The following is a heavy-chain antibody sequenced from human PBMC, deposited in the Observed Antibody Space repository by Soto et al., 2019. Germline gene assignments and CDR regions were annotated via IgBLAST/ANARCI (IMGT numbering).Heavy chain of an antibody. CDR2: INPGGGIT. CDR1: GYTFTSYY. J-gene: IGHJ4*02. D-gene: IGHD6-19*01. V-gene: IGHV1-46*01. Sequence: QVQLEQSGAEVKNPGASVKVSCKASGYTFTSYYMHWVRQAPGQGLEWMGVINPGGGITSYAENLHGRVTMTRDTSTSTAYMEFSSLRSEDTAIYYCARGLAVAYSPALLWGQGTLLTVYS. CDR3: ARGLAVAYSPALL.